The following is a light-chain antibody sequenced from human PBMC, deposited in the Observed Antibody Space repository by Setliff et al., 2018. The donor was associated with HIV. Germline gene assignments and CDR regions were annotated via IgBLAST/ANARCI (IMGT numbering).Light chain of an antibody. Sequence: QSALTQPASVYGSPGQSITISCTGTSGDVGRYNLVSWYQQQPGTPPKLRIYQASKRPSGVSNRFSGSKSGNTASLTISGLQAEDEADYYCCSNTGSNTYVFGSGTKVTV. CDR3: CSNTGSNTYV. CDR2: QAS. J-gene: IGLJ1*01. CDR1: SGDVGRYNL. V-gene: IGLV2-23*01.